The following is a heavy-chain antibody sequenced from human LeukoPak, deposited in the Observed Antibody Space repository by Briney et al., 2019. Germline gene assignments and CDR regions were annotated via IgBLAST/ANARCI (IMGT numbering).Heavy chain of an antibody. CDR1: GYSFTSYW. CDR2: IYPGDSDT. V-gene: IGHV5-51*01. CDR3: ARDGYCSSTSCYGYFDL. D-gene: IGHD2-2*01. Sequence: ESLKISCKGSGYSFTSYWIGWVRQLPGKGLEWMGIIYPGDSDTRYSPSFQGQVTISADKSISTAYLQWSSLKASDTAMYYCARDGYCSSTSCYGYFDLWGRGTLVTVSS. J-gene: IGHJ2*01.